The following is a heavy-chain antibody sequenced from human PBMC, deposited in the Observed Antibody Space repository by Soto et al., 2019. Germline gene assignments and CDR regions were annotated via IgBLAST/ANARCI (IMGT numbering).Heavy chain of an antibody. CDR1: GYTFTSYA. D-gene: IGHD3-9*01. V-gene: IGHV1-18*01. CDR2: ISVYNGDT. CDR3: GRDSIRLRYFDWLDYGMDV. J-gene: IGHJ6*02. Sequence: AASVKVSCKASGYTFTSYAISWVRQAPGQGLEWMGWISVYNGDTNYAQKLQGRVTMTTDTSTSTAYMELGSLRSDDTAVYFCGRDSIRLRYFDWLDYGMDVWGQGTTVTVSS.